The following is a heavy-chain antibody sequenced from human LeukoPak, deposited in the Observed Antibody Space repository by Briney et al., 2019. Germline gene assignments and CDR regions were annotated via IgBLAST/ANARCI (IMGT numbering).Heavy chain of an antibody. J-gene: IGHJ3*02. CDR3: AKDQLAYCGGDCYFGAFDI. D-gene: IGHD2-21*02. Sequence: GGSLRLSCAASGFTFGDYGMHWVRQAPGKGLEWVSGIRWNSGSIVYADSVRGRFTISRDNAKNSLYLQMNRLRAEDTDFYYCAKDQLAYCGGDCYFGAFDIWGQGTMVTVSS. CDR1: GFTFGDYG. V-gene: IGHV3-9*01. CDR2: IRWNSGSI.